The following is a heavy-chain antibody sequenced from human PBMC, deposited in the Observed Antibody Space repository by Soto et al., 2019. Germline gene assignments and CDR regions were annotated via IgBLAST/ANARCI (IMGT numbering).Heavy chain of an antibody. CDR1: GGTFSSYT. V-gene: IGHV1-69*08. CDR3: ARERIAVAGTQPPIDY. Sequence: QVQLVQSGAEVKKPGSSVKVSCKASGGTFSSYTISWVRQAPGQGLEWMGRISPILGIANYAQKFQGRVTITADKSTSTAYMELSSLRSEDTAVYYCARERIAVAGTQPPIDYWGQGTLVTVSS. CDR2: ISPILGIA. D-gene: IGHD6-19*01. J-gene: IGHJ4*02.